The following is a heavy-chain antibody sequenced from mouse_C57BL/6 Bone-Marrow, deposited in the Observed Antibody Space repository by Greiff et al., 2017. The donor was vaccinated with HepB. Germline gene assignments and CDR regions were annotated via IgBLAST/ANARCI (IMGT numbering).Heavy chain of an antibody. CDR2: IYPGDGDT. CDR3: ARRWLLLYYYAMDY. CDR1: GYAFSSSW. Sequence: VKLMESGPELVKPGASVKISCKASGYAFSSSWMNWVKQRPGKGLEWIGRIYPGDGDTNYNGKFKGKATLTADKSSSTAYMQLSSLTSEDSAVYFCARRWLLLYYYAMDYWGQGTSVTVSS. D-gene: IGHD2-3*01. J-gene: IGHJ4*01. V-gene: IGHV1-82*01.